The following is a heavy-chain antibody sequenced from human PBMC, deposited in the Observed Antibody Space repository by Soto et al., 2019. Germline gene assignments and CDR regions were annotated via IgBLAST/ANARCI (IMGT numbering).Heavy chain of an antibody. J-gene: IGHJ5*01. CDR1: GFSLSTSGVS. CDR2: IYWNDDK. D-gene: IGHD3-22*01. CDR3: AAYYDSSAFYYATDS. V-gene: IGHV2-5*01. Sequence: QITLKESGPTLVKPTQTLTLTCTFSGFSLSTSGVSVGWIRQPPGKALEWLALIYWNDDKRYSPSLKSRLTIPKDTSKSQVVLTMTNMDPVDTATYFCAAYYDSSAFYYATDSWGQGTLVTVSS.